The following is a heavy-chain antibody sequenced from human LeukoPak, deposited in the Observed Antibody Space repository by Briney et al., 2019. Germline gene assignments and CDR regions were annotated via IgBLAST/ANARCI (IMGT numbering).Heavy chain of an antibody. CDR1: GGSISSGDYY. J-gene: IGHJ4*02. D-gene: IGHD3-10*01. V-gene: IGHV4-30-4*01. CDR2: IYYSGST. CDR3: ATDYGSGSYYLDY. Sequence: PSQTLSLTCTVSGGSISSGDYYWSWIRQPPGKGLEWIGYIYYSGSTYYNPSLKSRVTISEDTSKNQFSLKLSSVTAADTAVYYCATDYGSGSYYLDYWGQGTLVTVSS.